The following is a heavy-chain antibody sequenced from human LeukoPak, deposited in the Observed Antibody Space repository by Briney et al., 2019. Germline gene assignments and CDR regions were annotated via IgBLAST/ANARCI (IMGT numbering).Heavy chain of an antibody. Sequence: GGSLRLCCVASGYTFDDYGMSWVRQAPGKGLEWVSAINWNGGSTGYADSVKGRFTISRDNAKNSLYLQMNSLRAEDTAWYYCARNYYGSFGLDYWGQGTLVTVSS. CDR3: ARNYYGSFGLDY. CDR1: GYTFDDYG. V-gene: IGHV3-20*04. CDR2: INWNGGST. J-gene: IGHJ4*02. D-gene: IGHD3-10*01.